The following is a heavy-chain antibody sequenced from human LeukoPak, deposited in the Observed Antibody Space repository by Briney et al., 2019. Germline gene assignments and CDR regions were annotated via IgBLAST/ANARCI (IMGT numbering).Heavy chain of an antibody. CDR3: ARVTPRNYDFWSGYFDY. Sequence: ASVKVSCKASGYTFTSYDINWVRQATGQGLEWMGWMNPNSGNTGYAQRFQGRVTMTRNTSINTAYMELSSLRSEDTAVYYCARVTPRNYDFWSGYFDYWGQGTLVTVSS. D-gene: IGHD3-3*01. CDR1: GYTFTSYD. CDR2: MNPNSGNT. J-gene: IGHJ4*02. V-gene: IGHV1-8*01.